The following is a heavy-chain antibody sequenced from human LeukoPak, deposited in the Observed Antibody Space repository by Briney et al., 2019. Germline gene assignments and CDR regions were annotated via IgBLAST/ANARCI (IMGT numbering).Heavy chain of an antibody. CDR3: ATFPLVGAASFDY. J-gene: IGHJ4*02. Sequence: SQTLSLTCAISGDSVSSNSAAWNWIRQSPSRGLEWLGRTYYRSKWYNDYAVSVKSRITINPDTSKNQFSLKLRSVTPADTAVYYCATFPLVGAASFDYWGQGTLVTVSS. CDR2: TYYRSKWYN. D-gene: IGHD1-26*01. CDR1: GDSVSSNSAA. V-gene: IGHV6-1*01.